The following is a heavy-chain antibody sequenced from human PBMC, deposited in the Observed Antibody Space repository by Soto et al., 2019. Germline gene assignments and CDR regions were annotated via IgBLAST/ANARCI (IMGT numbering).Heavy chain of an antibody. J-gene: IGHJ6*02. CDR2: IWYDGSNK. D-gene: IGHD3-9*01. CDR3: ARDRDILTGYPGYGMDV. Sequence: QVQLVESGGGVVQPGRSLRLSCAASGFTFSSYGMHWVRQAPGKGLEWVAVIWYDGSNKYYADSVKGRFTISRDNSKNTLYLQMNSLRAEDTAVNYCARDRDILTGYPGYGMDVWGQGTTVTVSS. CDR1: GFTFSSYG. V-gene: IGHV3-33*01.